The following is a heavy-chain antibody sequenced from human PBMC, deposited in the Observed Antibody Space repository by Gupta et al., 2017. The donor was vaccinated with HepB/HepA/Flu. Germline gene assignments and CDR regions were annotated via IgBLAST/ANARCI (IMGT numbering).Heavy chain of an antibody. J-gene: IGHJ4*02. CDR3: AKTRYSGSRNDFDL. CDR1: GFTFNSYA. D-gene: IGHD1-26*01. Sequence: QVQLVESGGGLDQPGRSLRLSCVGAGFTFNSYAIHWVRQAPGKGLAWVAGISYDGSRLNYADSVEGRFTISRDDSQKTVVLEMNDLRLADTAVYYCAKTRYSGSRNDFDLWGQGTLVTVSS. CDR2: ISYDGSRL. V-gene: IGHV3-30*04.